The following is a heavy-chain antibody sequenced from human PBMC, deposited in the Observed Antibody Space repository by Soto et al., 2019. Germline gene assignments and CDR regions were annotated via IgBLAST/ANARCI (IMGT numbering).Heavy chain of an antibody. CDR2: TYGADSK. CDR1: GFSFTTSGVG. D-gene: IGHD4-17*01. Sequence: QITLKESGPPLVKPTQTLTLTCTFSGFSFTTSGVGVGWIRQTPRQALEWLAITYGADSKRYSPSLKSRLTIPKDTSKNQVLLTMTNMDPVDTATYYCAHRRGFGEFDPWGQGTLVTVSS. V-gene: IGHV2-5*02. J-gene: IGHJ5*02. CDR3: AHRRGFGEFDP.